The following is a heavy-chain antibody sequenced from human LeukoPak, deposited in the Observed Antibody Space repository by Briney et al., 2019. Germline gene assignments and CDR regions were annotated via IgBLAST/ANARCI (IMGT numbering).Heavy chain of an antibody. CDR1: GGSISNYY. CDR2: IYYTGRT. V-gene: IGHV4-59*08. CDR3: ARLQDNGYSDY. Sequence: SETLSLTCTVSGGSISNYYRTWIRQPPRKGLEWIGYIYYTGRTNYNPSLKSRVTISVDMSKNYFSLRLRSVTAADTAVYYCARLQDNGYSDYWGQGALVTVSS. J-gene: IGHJ4*02. D-gene: IGHD5-24*01.